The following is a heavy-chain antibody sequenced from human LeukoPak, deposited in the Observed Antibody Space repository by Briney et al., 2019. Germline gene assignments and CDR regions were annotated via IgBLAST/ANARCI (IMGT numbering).Heavy chain of an antibody. J-gene: IGHJ3*02. Sequence: RSLRLSCAASGFTFSSYGMHWVRQAPGKGLEWVAVISYDGSNKYYADSVKGRFTISRDNSKNTLYLQMNSLRAEDTAVYYCAKVSQLMRAFDIWGQGTMVTVSS. V-gene: IGHV3-30*18. CDR3: AKVSQLMRAFDI. CDR1: GFTFSSYG. D-gene: IGHD2-2*01. CDR2: ISYDGSNK.